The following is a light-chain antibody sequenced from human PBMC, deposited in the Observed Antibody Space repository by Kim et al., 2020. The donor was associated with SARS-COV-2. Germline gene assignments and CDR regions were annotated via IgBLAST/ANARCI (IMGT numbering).Light chain of an antibody. J-gene: IGKJ4*01. CDR3: QQYDIWPLT. V-gene: IGKV3-15*01. Sequence: SLAPGERATLSCRASQSVSSNLAWYQQKPGQAPRLLIYAASTRATGIPARFSGSGSGTEFTLTISSLQSEDFAVYYCQQYDIWPLTFGGGTKLEI. CDR2: AAS. CDR1: QSVSSN.